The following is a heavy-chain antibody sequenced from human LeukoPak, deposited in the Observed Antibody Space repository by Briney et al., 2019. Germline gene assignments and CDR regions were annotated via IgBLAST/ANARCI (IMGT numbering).Heavy chain of an antibody. D-gene: IGHD5-12*01. CDR2: ISSSSYI. V-gene: IGHV3-21*01. Sequence: GGSRRLSCAASGFTFTSYSMNWVRQAPGKGLEWVSSISSSSYIYYADSVKGRFTISRDNAKNSLYLQMNSLRAEDTAVYYCARVAGHLGGYSGYIDYWGQGTLVTVSS. CDR1: GFTFTSYS. J-gene: IGHJ4*02. CDR3: ARVAGHLGGYSGYIDY.